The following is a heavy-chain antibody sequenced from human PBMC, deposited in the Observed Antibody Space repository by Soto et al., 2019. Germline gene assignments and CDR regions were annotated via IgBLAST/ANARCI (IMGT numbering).Heavy chain of an antibody. J-gene: IGHJ4*01. CDR1: GFTFGSYW. D-gene: IGHD3-10*01. Sequence: EVQLVESGGGLVQPGGSLRLSCAASGFTFGSYWMSWVRQAPGKGLEWLATIKMDASEKKYVDSVKGRFTMSRDNAKNPLYLQMDRLRAEGTAVYYCGGGSGYGSGASVNHDLEYWGHGTLVTVSS. CDR2: IKMDASEK. V-gene: IGHV3-7*01. CDR3: GGGSGYGSGASVNHDLEY.